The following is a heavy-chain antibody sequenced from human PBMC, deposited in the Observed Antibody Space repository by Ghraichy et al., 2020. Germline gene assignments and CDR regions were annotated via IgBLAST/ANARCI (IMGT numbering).Heavy chain of an antibody. CDR3: ARDSFPNYDDSSGPANYYYGMDV. CDR1: GFTFSSYG. CDR2: ISYDGRKK. D-gene: IGHD3-22*01. V-gene: IGHV3-30*03. J-gene: IGHJ6*02. Sequence: GGSLRLSCVASGFTFSSYGMHWVRQAPNKGLEWVAVISYDGRKKYYADSVKGRFTISRDNSKNTLYVQVNSLRGEDTAVYYCARDSFPNYDDSSGPANYYYGMDVWGQGTTVTVSS.